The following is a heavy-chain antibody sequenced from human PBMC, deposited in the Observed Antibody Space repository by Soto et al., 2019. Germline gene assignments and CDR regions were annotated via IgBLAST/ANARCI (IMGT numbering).Heavy chain of an antibody. Sequence: QVQLVQSGAEVKKPGSSVKVSCKTSGGDFSSYIVTWVRQAPGQGLEWMGRIIPMFGITNYAQKFHDRVTITADRSTSTAYMELSSLRSDDTAIYYCARDRAANNAALSMAYWGQGTLVSVSS. D-gene: IGHD3-10*01. CDR2: IIPMFGIT. J-gene: IGHJ4*02. CDR3: ARDRAANNAALSMAY. CDR1: GGDFSSYI. V-gene: IGHV1-69*08.